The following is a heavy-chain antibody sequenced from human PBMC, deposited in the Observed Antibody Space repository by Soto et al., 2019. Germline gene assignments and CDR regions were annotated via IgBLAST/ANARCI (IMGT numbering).Heavy chain of an antibody. CDR2: IYFTGSTNSGST. J-gene: IGHJ3*02. CDR3: ARYVDTASKTDAFDI. V-gene: IGHV4-59*01. D-gene: IGHD5-18*01. CDR1: DDSISIYY. Sequence: SETLSLTCTVSDDSISIYYWSWIRQAPGKGLEWIGYIYFTGSTNSGSTNYNPSLKSRVTMSLDTSKNQFCLKLSSVTAADTAVYYCARYVDTASKTDAFDIWGQGTMVTVSS.